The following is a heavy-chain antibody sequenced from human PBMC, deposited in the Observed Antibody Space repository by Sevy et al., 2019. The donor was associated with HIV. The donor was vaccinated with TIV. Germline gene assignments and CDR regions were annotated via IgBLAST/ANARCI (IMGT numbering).Heavy chain of an antibody. CDR2: VSGSGDTT. D-gene: IGHD3-22*01. CDR1: GFTFSSYS. Sequence: GGSLRLSCAASGFTFSSYSMNWVRQAPGKGLEWVSGVSGSGDTTLYADSVKGRFSISRDNSKNTLYLQINSLRAEETAVYYCAKDVYDSSGYYPMGAFDIWGQGTMVTVSS. V-gene: IGHV3-23*01. J-gene: IGHJ3*02. CDR3: AKDVYDSSGYYPMGAFDI.